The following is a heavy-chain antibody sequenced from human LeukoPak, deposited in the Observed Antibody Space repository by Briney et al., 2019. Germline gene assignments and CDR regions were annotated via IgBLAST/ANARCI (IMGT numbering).Heavy chain of an antibody. CDR1: GYSFTSYW. Sequence: GESLKISCKGSGYSFTSYWIGWLRQMPGKGLEGMGIIYPGDSDTRYSPSFQGQVTISADKSISTPYLQWSSLKASDTAMYYCARLSGAIAAAGANSHYNWLDPWGQGTLVTVSS. V-gene: IGHV5-51*01. D-gene: IGHD6-13*01. CDR3: ARLSGAIAAAGANSHYNWLDP. CDR2: IYPGDSDT. J-gene: IGHJ5*02.